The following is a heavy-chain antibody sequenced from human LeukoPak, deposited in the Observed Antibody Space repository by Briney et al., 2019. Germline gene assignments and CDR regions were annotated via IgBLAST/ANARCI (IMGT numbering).Heavy chain of an antibody. V-gene: IGHV3-74*01. CDR2: ISTDGSRP. Sequence: GGSLRLSCAASGFTFSSYAMSWVRQAPGKGLVWVSGISTDGSRPRYADSVNGRFTISRDNAKNTLYLQMNSLRAEDTAVYFCVRDGQGSTPPDYWGQGTLVTVSS. CDR3: VRDGQGSTPPDY. CDR1: GFTFSSYA. J-gene: IGHJ4*02. D-gene: IGHD2-15*01.